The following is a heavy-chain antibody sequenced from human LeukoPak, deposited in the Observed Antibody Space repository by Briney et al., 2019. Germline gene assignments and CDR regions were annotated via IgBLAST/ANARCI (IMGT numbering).Heavy chain of an antibody. Sequence: GGSLRLSCAASGFTFDDYAMHWVRHAPGKGLEWVSLISWDGGSTYYADSVKGRFTISRDNSKNSLYLQMNSLRAEDTALYYCARGVAGAFDIWGQGTMVTVSS. CDR3: ARGVAGAFDI. CDR1: GFTFDDYA. CDR2: ISWDGGST. D-gene: IGHD3-10*01. V-gene: IGHV3-43D*03. J-gene: IGHJ3*02.